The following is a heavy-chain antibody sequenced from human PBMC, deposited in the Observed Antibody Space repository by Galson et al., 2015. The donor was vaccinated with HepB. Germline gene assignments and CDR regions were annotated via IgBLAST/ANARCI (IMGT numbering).Heavy chain of an antibody. J-gene: IGHJ4*02. CDR3: ARDSSSRGKNDYGDPGVY. V-gene: IGHV3-7*01. D-gene: IGHD4-17*01. CDR1: EFTFSSYW. Sequence: SLRLSCAASEFTFSSYWMSWFRQAPGKGLEWVANIKQDGSEKYYADSVKGRFTISRDNAKKSLYSQMNSLRVEDTAVYFCARDSSSRGKNDYGDPGVYWGQGTLVTVSS. CDR2: IKQDGSEK.